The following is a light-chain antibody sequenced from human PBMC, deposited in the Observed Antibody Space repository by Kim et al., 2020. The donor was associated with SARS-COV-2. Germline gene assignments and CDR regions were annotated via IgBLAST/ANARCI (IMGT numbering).Light chain of an antibody. CDR3: NSRDSSGNLV. CDR2: GKN. Sequence: SSELTQDPAVSVALGQTVRITCQGDSLRSYYASWYQQKPGQAPVLVIYGKNNRPSGIPDRFSGSSSGNTASLTITGAQAEDGADYYCNSRDSSGNLVFG. V-gene: IGLV3-19*01. CDR1: SLRSYY. J-gene: IGLJ2*01.